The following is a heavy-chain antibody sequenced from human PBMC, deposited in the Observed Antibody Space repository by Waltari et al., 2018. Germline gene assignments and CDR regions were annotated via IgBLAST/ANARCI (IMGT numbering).Heavy chain of an antibody. D-gene: IGHD1-26*01. J-gene: IGHJ3*02. CDR1: GGSMSSYF. CDR2: MDYSGTA. Sequence: QVQLQESGPGLVKASETLSLTCTVSGGSMSSYFWTWIRQPPGKGLEWIGYMDYSGTANYSPSLRSRVTISVDRSRSQFSLKLWSVTAADTAVYYCARGIVGDVGAFDIWGQGTMVTVS. V-gene: IGHV4-59*01. CDR3: ARGIVGDVGAFDI.